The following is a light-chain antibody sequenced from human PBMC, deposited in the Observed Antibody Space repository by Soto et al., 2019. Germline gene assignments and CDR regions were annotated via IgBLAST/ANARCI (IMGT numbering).Light chain of an antibody. V-gene: IGLV2-14*01. CDR1: SSDVGGYNY. CDR3: SSYTGSSTPV. Sequence: QSALTQPASVSGSPGQSITISCTGTSSDVGGYNYVSWYQHHPGKAPKLMIYEVSNRPSGVSNRFSGSKSGNTASLTISGLQAEDEADYYCSSYTGSSTPVFGEGPSSPS. J-gene: IGLJ3*02. CDR2: EVS.